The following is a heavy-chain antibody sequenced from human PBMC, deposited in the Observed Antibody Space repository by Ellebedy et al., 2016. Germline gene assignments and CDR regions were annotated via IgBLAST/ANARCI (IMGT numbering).Heavy chain of an antibody. CDR1: GGSISSGGYY. CDR2: IYYSGST. D-gene: IGHD5-12*01. CDR3: ARDQVDIVATIRFYYGMDV. V-gene: IGHV4-31*03. J-gene: IGHJ6*02. Sequence: SETLSLXCTVSGGSISSGGYYWSWIRQHPGKGLEWIGYIYYSGSTYYNPSLKSRVTISVDTSKNQFSLKLSSVTAADTAVYYCARDQVDIVATIRFYYGMDVWGQGTTVTVSS.